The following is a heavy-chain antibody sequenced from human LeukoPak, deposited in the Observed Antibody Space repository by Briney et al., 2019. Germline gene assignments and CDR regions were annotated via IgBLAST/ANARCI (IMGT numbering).Heavy chain of an antibody. V-gene: IGHV4-59*11. Sequence: PSETPSLTCTVSGGSISSHYWSWIRQPPGKGLEWIGYIYYSGSTNYNPSLKSRVTISVDTSKNQFSLKLSSVTAADTAVYDCARVVVNRGDYYYMDVWGKGTTVTVSS. CDR1: GGSISSHY. CDR2: IYYSGST. CDR3: ARVVVNRGDYYYMDV. D-gene: IGHD2-21*01. J-gene: IGHJ6*03.